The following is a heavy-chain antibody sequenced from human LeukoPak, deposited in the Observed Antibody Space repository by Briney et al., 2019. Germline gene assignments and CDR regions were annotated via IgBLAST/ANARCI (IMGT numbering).Heavy chain of an antibody. Sequence: GGSLRLSCAASGFIFSQTWMSWVRQAPGKGLEWVANIKGDGSDKYYVDSVKGRFTISRDNSKNTLYLQMNSLRAEDTAVYYCAEISSSSRDFAVWGQGTLVTVSS. V-gene: IGHV3-7*01. CDR3: AEISSSSRDFAV. CDR1: GFIFSQTW. D-gene: IGHD6-6*01. CDR2: IKGDGSDK. J-gene: IGHJ4*02.